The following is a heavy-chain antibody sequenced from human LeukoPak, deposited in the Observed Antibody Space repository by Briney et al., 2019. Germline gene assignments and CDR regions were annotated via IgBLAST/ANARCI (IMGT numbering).Heavy chain of an antibody. CDR3: ARYGRDTVIGPAAKRAFDI. Sequence: SETLSLTCTVSGGSINNNNYYWGWIRRPPGKGLEWIENILSSGATYYIPSLKSRVTISVDTSKNQLSLKLSSVTAADTAVYYCARYGRDTVIGPAAKRAFDIWGQGTMVAVSS. CDR1: GGSINNNNYY. V-gene: IGHV4-39*01. J-gene: IGHJ3*02. CDR2: ILSSGAT. D-gene: IGHD2-2*01.